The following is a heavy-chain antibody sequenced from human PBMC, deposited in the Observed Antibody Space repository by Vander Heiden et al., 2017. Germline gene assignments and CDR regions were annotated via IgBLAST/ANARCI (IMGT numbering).Heavy chain of an antibody. J-gene: IGHJ4*02. D-gene: IGHD4-4*01. CDR3: AREPRQTVGVPTYYFDF. CDR1: GFSFSTYA. V-gene: IGHV3-30-3*01. Sequence: QVQLVESGGGGVQPGRSLRLSCAGFGFSFSTYAIPWFRQSPGRWLEWVAVVAYDGISKYYEASVRGRFTIARDNSENKLYLEVNGLGPEDSALDYCAREPRQTVGVPTYYFDFWGQGTLVTVSS. CDR2: VAYDGISK.